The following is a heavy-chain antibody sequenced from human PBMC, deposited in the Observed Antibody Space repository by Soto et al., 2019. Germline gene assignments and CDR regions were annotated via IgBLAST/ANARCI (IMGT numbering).Heavy chain of an antibody. J-gene: IGHJ4*02. Sequence: SVKVSCKASGGTFSSYAISWVRQAPGQGLEWMGGIIPIFGTANYAQKFQGRVTITADESTSTAYMELSSLRSEDTAVYYCARGRRSYYYGSGSSDYWGQGTLVTVSS. CDR3: ARGRRSYYYGSGSSDY. D-gene: IGHD3-10*01. CDR1: GGTFSSYA. V-gene: IGHV1-69*13. CDR2: IIPIFGTA.